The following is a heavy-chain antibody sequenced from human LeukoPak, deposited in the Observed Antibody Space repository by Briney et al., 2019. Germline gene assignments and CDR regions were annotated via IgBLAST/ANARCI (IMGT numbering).Heavy chain of an antibody. CDR2: IDPSGGST. Sequence: GASVKVSCKASGYIFTSYYMHWVRQAPGQGLEWMGIIDPSGGSTTYAQKFQGRVTLTRDTSTSTVYMELSSLRSEDTAVYYCARGKGGYYYVLDYWGQGTLVTVSS. D-gene: IGHD3-22*01. V-gene: IGHV1-46*01. CDR3: ARGKGGYYYVLDY. CDR1: GYIFTSYY. J-gene: IGHJ4*02.